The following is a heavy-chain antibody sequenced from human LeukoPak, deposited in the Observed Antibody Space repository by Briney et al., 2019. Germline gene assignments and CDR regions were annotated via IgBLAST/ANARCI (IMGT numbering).Heavy chain of an antibody. Sequence: SETLSLTCAVYGGSFSGYYWSWIRQPPGKGLEWIGEINHSGSTNYNPSLKSRVTISVDTSKNQFSLKLSSAAAADAAVYYCARVRGGYSYGDNWFDPWGQGTLVTVSS. V-gene: IGHV4-34*01. CDR3: ARVRGGYSYGDNWFDP. D-gene: IGHD5-18*01. CDR2: INHSGST. J-gene: IGHJ5*02. CDR1: GGSFSGYY.